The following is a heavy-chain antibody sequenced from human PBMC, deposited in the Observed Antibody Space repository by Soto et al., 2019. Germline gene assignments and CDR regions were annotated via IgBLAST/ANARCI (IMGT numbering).Heavy chain of an antibody. CDR3: ARESYDSSGYVFDY. D-gene: IGHD3-22*01. Sequence: EVQLVESGGGLVQPGGSLRLSCAASGFTFSSYSMNWVRQAPGKVLEWVSYISSSSSTIYYADSVKGRLAIARENAKNSLYLQMNSLRDEDTAVYYCARESYDSSGYVFDYWGQGTLVTVSS. J-gene: IGHJ4*02. CDR2: ISSSSSTI. V-gene: IGHV3-48*02. CDR1: GFTFSSYS.